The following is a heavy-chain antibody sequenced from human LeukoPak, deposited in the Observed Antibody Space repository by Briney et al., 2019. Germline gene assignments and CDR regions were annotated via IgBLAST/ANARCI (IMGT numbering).Heavy chain of an antibody. CDR2: ISGSGGST. CDR1: GFTFSTYA. CDR3: AKGDYGDYHRPFQH. Sequence: GGSLRLSCAASGFTFSTYAVNWVRQAPGKGLEWVSAISGSGGSTNYADSVKGRFTISRDNSKNTLYLQMNSLRAEDTAVYYCAKGDYGDYHRPFQHWGQGTLVTVSS. J-gene: IGHJ1*01. D-gene: IGHD4-17*01. V-gene: IGHV3-23*01.